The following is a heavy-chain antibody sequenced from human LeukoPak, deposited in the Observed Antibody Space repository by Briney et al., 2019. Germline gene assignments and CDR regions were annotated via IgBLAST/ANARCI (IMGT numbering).Heavy chain of an antibody. Sequence: ASVKVSCKASGYTFTGYYMHWVRQAPGQGLEWMGWINPNSGGTNYAQKFQGRVTMTRDTSISTAYMELSRLRSGDMAVYYCARGIWSTTLTAYYLDYWGQGTLVTVSS. CDR3: ARGIWSTTLTAYYLDY. D-gene: IGHD2-21*02. V-gene: IGHV1-2*02. CDR1: GYTFTGYY. J-gene: IGHJ4*02. CDR2: INPNSGGT.